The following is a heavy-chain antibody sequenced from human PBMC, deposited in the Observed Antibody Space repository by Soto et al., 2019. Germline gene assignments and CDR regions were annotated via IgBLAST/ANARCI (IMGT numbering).Heavy chain of an antibody. CDR1: GYTFTSSG. J-gene: IGHJ6*02. CDR2: INPNSGGT. Sequence: ASVKVSCKASGYTFTSSGINWVRQAPGRGLEWMGWINPNSGGTNYAQKFQGWVTMTRDTSISTAYMELSRLRSDDTAVYYCAKGGSSHYNNYYYYGMDVWGQGTTVTVSS. CDR3: AKGGSSHYNNYYYYGMDV. D-gene: IGHD2-15*01. V-gene: IGHV1-2*04.